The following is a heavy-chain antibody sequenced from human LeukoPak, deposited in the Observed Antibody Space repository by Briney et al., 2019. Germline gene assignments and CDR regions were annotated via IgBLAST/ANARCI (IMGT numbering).Heavy chain of an antibody. V-gene: IGHV3-7*01. CDR2: IKQDGSEK. J-gene: IGHJ3*02. CDR1: GFTFSSNW. D-gene: IGHD2-21*01. Sequence: GGSLRLSCAASGFTFSSNWMSWVRQAPGKGLEWVANIKQDGSEKYYVDSVKGRFTISRDNAKNSLYLQMNSLRAEDTAVYYCARGLLDAFDIWGQGTMVTVSS. CDR3: ARGLLDAFDI.